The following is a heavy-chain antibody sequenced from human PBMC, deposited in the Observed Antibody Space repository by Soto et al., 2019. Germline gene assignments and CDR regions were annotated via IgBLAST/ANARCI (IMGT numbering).Heavy chain of an antibody. D-gene: IGHD4-17*01. CDR1: GGTFSSYA. CDR2: IIPILGTA. V-gene: IGHV1-69*13. Sequence: SVKVSCKASGGTFSSYAISWVRQAPGQGLEWMGGIIPILGTANYAQKFQGRVTITADESTSTAYMELSSLRSEDTAVYYCARTTTVVHWYFDLWGRGTLVTVSS. J-gene: IGHJ2*01. CDR3: ARTTTVVHWYFDL.